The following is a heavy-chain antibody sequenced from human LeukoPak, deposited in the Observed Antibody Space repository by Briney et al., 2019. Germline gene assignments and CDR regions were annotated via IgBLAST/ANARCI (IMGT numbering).Heavy chain of an antibody. Sequence: SETLSLTCTVSGGSISTYYWTWIRQPPGRGLEWIGYIYYSGITNYNPSLRSLVTISVDTSKNQFSLKLRSVTAADTAVYYCARHVTISGPYDASDIWGEGTIDPLSP. J-gene: IGHJ3*02. V-gene: IGHV4-59*08. CDR1: GGSISTYY. D-gene: IGHD5-24*01. CDR2: IYYSGIT. CDR3: ARHVTISGPYDASDI.